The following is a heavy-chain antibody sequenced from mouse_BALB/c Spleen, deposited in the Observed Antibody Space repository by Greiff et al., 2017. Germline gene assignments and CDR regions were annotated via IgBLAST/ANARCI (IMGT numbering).Heavy chain of an antibody. J-gene: IGHJ3*01. CDR1: GYTFTSYW. CDR3: ASYYRYDVAWFAY. CDR2: INPSTGYT. Sequence: QVQLQQSGAELAKPGASVKMSCKASGYTFTSYWMHWVKQRPGQGLEWIGYINPSTGYTEYNQKFKDKATLTADKSSSTAYMQLSSLTSEDSAVYYCASYYRYDVAWFAYWGQGTLVTVSA. V-gene: IGHV1-7*01. D-gene: IGHD2-14*01.